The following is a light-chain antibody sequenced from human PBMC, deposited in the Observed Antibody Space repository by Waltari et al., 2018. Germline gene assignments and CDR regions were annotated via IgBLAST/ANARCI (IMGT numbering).Light chain of an antibody. Sequence: QSALTQPASVSGSPGQSITISCTGTSSDVGGYNYVSWYQQHPVKAPKLVIFDVTKRPSGVSKRFAGSKSGNTASLTISGLQAEDEADYYCCSYTGSSTRVFGGGTKLTVL. CDR1: SSDVGGYNY. CDR2: DVT. J-gene: IGLJ3*02. CDR3: CSYTGSSTRV. V-gene: IGLV2-14*01.